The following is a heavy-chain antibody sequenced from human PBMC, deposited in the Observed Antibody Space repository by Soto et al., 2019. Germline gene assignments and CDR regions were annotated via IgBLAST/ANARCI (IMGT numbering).Heavy chain of an antibody. CDR3: AARPYYYYGLDV. J-gene: IGHJ6*02. D-gene: IGHD3-10*01. Sequence: QLHLQESGSGLVMTAHTLSLTCTVSGGSISTPGYSWSWIRQPPGKAPEWIGYVSHNGNAYPKPSLKSRFPISLDGAQNKCSLTMTSVTAADTSLYYCAARPYYYYGLDVWGQGPTVTVSS. V-gene: IGHV4-30-2*01. CDR1: GGSISTPGYS. CDR2: VSHNGNA.